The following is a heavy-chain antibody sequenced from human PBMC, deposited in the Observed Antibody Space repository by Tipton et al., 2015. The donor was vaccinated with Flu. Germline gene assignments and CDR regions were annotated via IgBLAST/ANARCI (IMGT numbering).Heavy chain of an antibody. J-gene: IGHJ4*02. Sequence: SLRLSCTASGFTVSSNYMTWVRQAPGKGLEWVSIIYSGGSTYYADSVKGRFTISRDNSKNTLYLQMNSLRAEDTAVYYCARSGRWDYGDYAADYWGQGTLVTVSS. CDR3: ARSGRWDYGDYAADY. V-gene: IGHV3-53*01. CDR1: GFTVSSNY. CDR2: IYSGGST. D-gene: IGHD4-17*01.